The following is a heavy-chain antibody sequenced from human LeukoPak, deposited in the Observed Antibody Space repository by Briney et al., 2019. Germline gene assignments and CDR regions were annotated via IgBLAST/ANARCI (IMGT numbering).Heavy chain of an antibody. CDR3: AKDRVLGTVADPFDY. V-gene: IGHV3-23*01. J-gene: IGHJ4*02. Sequence: GGSLRLSCAASGFTFSSYAMSWVRQAPGEGLEWVSSISGSGANTYHADCVKGRLTISRDNSKNTLYVQMNSLRAEDTAVYYCAKDRVLGTVADPFDYWGQGTLVTVSS. CDR1: GFTFSSYA. D-gene: IGHD6-19*01. CDR2: ISGSGANT.